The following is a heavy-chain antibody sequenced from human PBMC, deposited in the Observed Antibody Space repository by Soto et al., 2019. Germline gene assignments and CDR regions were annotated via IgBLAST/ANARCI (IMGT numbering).Heavy chain of an antibody. D-gene: IGHD3-22*01. CDR1: VFTSSSYG. V-gene: IGHV3-23*01. CDR3: AKDYYDSSGYAPFDY. Sequence: LXLFCAASVFTSSSYGMSWVRQAPWKGLEWVSAISGSGGSTYYADSVKGLFTISRDNSKNTLYLQMNSLRAEDTAVYYCAKDYYDSSGYAPFDYWGQGTLVTVSS. CDR2: ISGSGGST. J-gene: IGHJ4*02.